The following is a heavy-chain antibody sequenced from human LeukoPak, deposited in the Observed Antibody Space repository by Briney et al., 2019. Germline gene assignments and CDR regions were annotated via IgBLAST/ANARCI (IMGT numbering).Heavy chain of an antibody. CDR1: GYSFTSYW. Sequence: GESLKISCKGSGYSFTSYWIGWVRQMPGKGLEWMGIIYPGDSDTRYSPSFQGQVTISADKSISIAYLQWSSLKASDTAMYYCARRGRYNWNDAHAFDIWGQGTMVTVSS. CDR2: IYPGDSDT. CDR3: ARRGRYNWNDAHAFDI. J-gene: IGHJ3*02. D-gene: IGHD1-1*01. V-gene: IGHV5-51*01.